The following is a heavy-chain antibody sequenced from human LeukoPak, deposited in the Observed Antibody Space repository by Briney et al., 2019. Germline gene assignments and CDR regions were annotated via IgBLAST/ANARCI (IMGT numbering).Heavy chain of an antibody. CDR3: ARAGASLSGSYDYYYYYYMDV. Sequence: GGSLRLSCAASGFNFSIYSMNWVRQAPGKGLEWVSSISSSSSYIYYADSVKGRFTISRDNAKNSLYLQMNSLRAEDTAVYYCARAGASLSGSYDYYYYYYMDVWGKGTTVTVSS. D-gene: IGHD1-26*01. V-gene: IGHV3-21*01. CDR2: ISSSSSYI. CDR1: GFNFSIYS. J-gene: IGHJ6*03.